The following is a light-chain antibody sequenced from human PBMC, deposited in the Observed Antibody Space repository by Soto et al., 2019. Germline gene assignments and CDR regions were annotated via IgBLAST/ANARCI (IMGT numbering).Light chain of an antibody. CDR2: AAS. Sequence: DIQMTQSPSSLSASVGDRVTITCRASQGISNYLACYQQKPGKVPNLLIYAASTLQSGVPSRFSGSGSGTDFTLTISSLQPEDVATYYCQKYNSAPPLTFGGGTKVEIK. CDR1: QGISNY. CDR3: QKYNSAPPLT. V-gene: IGKV1-27*01. J-gene: IGKJ4*01.